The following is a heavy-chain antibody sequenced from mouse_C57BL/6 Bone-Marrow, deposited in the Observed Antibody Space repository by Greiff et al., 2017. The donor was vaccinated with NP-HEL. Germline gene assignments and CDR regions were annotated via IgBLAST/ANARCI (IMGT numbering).Heavy chain of an antibody. CDR2: INPNNGGT. CDR3: ARGNYGSSYRWYFDV. D-gene: IGHD1-1*01. J-gene: IGHJ1*03. V-gene: IGHV1-18*01. CDR1: GYTFTDYN. Sequence: EVQLQQSGPELVKPGASVKIPCKASGYTFTDYNMDWVKQSHGKSLEWIGDINPNNGGTIYNQKFKGKATLTVDKSSSTAYMELRSLTSEDTAVYYCARGNYGSSYRWYFDVWGTGTTVTVSS.